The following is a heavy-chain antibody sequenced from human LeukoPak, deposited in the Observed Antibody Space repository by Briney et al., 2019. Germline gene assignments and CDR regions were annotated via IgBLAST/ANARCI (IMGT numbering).Heavy chain of an antibody. Sequence: PGGCLRLPCAASGFTFSSYAMSWGRQAPGKGLEWVSAISGSGGSTYYADSVKGRFTISRDNSKNTLYLQMNSLRAEDTAVYYCARKSTAARLDDYWGQATVDTDSS. CDR1: GFTFSSYA. J-gene: IGHJ4*02. CDR2: ISGSGGST. V-gene: IGHV3-23*01. D-gene: IGHD6-13*01. CDR3: ARKSTAARLDDY.